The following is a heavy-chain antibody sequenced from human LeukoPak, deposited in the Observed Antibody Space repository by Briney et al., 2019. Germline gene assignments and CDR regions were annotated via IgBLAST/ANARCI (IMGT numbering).Heavy chain of an antibody. V-gene: IGHV3-33*01. J-gene: IGHJ4*02. Sequence: GGSLRLSCAAPRFIFSGYGMHWVRQAPGKGLEWVAVIWYDGTEKYYGESVKGRFSISRDNSKNTLYLQMNSLRVEDTAVFYCARDQYDTWSRRGNFDSWGQGTLVIVSS. CDR1: RFIFSGYG. CDR3: ARDQYDTWSRRGNFDS. CDR2: IWYDGTEK. D-gene: IGHD3-3*01.